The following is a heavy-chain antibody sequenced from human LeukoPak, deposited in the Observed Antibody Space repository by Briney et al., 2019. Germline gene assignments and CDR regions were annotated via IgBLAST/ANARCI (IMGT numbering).Heavy chain of an antibody. CDR2: ISAYNGNT. CDR3: ARDKGRYYYDSSGY. J-gene: IGHJ4*02. CDR1: GYTFTCYG. V-gene: IGHV1-18*01. D-gene: IGHD3-22*01. Sequence: GASVKVSCKASGYTFTCYGISWVRQAPGQGLEWMGWISAYNGNTNYAQKLQGRVTMTTDTSTSTAYMELRSLRSDDTAVYYCARDKGRYYYDSSGYWGQGTLVTVSS.